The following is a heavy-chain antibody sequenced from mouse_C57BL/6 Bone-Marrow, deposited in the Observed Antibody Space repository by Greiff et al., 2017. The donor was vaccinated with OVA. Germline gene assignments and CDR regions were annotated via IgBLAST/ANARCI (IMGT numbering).Heavy chain of an antibody. CDR1: GYSITSGYY. J-gene: IGHJ3*01. CDR3: ARDPIYYDYDWVAWFAY. V-gene: IGHV3-6*01. D-gene: IGHD2-4*01. CDR2: ISYDGSN. Sequence: EVKLQESGPGLVKPSQSLSLTCSVTGYSITSGYYWNWIRQFPGNKLEWMGYISYDGSNNYNPSLKNRISITRDTSKNQFFLKLNSVTTEDTATYYCARDPIYYDYDWVAWFAYWGQGTLVTVSA.